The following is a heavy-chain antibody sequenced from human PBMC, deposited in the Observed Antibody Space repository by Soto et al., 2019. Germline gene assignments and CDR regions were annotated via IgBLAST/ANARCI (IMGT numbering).Heavy chain of an antibody. D-gene: IGHD3-16*01. CDR2: IYSSGST. Sequence: SETLSLTCTVSGGSVSSRSCYWSWIRQPPGKGLEWIGYIYSSGSTNYNPSLKSRVTISVDTTKNQFSLKLSSVTAADTAVYYWARDLSLPVELGAYYYSGMDVWGQGTTVTVSS. V-gene: IGHV4-61*01. CDR1: GGSVSSRSCY. J-gene: IGHJ6*02. CDR3: ARDLSLPVELGAYYYSGMDV.